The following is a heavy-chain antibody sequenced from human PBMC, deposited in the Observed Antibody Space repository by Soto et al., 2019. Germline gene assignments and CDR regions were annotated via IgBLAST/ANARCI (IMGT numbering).Heavy chain of an antibody. CDR2: LAAGDTGT. CDR1: GLTVSTYT. D-gene: IGHD2-21*02. J-gene: IGHJ4*02. V-gene: IGHV3-23*01. CDR3: AGESGAWYG. Sequence: GGSLRLSCVASGLTVSTYTMSWVRQAPGKGLEWVSALAAGDTGTYYADSVKGRFTISTDKSKNTLFLQMNSLRVEDTALYYCAGESGAWYGWGQGTMVTVSS.